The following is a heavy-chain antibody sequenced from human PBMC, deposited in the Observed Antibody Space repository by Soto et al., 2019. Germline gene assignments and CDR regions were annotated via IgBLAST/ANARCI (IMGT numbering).Heavy chain of an antibody. CDR3: AKDLVPHDAFDI. J-gene: IGHJ3*02. CDR2: ISWNSGSI. CDR1: GFTFDDYA. V-gene: IGHV3-9*01. Sequence: GGSLRLSCAASGFTFDDYAMHWVRQAPGKGLEWVSGISWNSGSIGYADSVKGRSTISRDNAKNSLYLQMNSLRAEDTALYYCAKDLVPHDAFDIWGQGTMVTVSS.